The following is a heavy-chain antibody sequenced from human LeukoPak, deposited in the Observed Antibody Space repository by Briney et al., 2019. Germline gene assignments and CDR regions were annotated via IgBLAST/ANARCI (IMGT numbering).Heavy chain of an antibody. Sequence: SSVKVSCKASGGTFSSYAISWVRQAPGQGLEWMGGIIPISGTANYAQKFQGRVTITADKYTSTAYMELSSLRSEDTAVYYCAGDYSSSSSPRHYYGMDVWGKGTTVTVSS. CDR3: AGDYSSSSSPRHYYGMDV. D-gene: IGHD6-13*01. V-gene: IGHV1-69*06. CDR2: IIPISGTA. CDR1: GGTFSSYA. J-gene: IGHJ6*04.